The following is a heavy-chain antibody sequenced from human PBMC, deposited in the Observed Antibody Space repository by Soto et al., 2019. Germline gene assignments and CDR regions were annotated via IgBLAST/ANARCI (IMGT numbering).Heavy chain of an antibody. CDR2: ISAHNGNT. Sequence: QVHLVQSGAEVKKPGASVKVSCKGSGYTFTSYGITWVRQAPGQGLEWMGWISAHNGNTDYAQKLQGRVTVTRDTSTSTAYMAWRSLRSDDTAVYYCARGRYGDYWGQGALVTVSS. D-gene: IGHD1-1*01. J-gene: IGHJ4*02. CDR3: ARGRYGDY. V-gene: IGHV1-18*01. CDR1: GYTFTSYG.